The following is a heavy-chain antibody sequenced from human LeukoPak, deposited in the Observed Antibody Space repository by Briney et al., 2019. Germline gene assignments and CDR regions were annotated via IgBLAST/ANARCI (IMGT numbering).Heavy chain of an antibody. CDR1: GFTFSSYN. D-gene: IGHD6-19*01. Sequence: GGSLRLSCAASGFTFSSYNMNWVRQAPGKGLEWVSYISSSSTTIYYADSVRGRFTISRDNAKNSLFLQMNSLRDEDTAVYYCARDEEAVDYYFDYWGQGTLVTVSS. V-gene: IGHV3-48*02. CDR2: ISSSSTTI. CDR3: ARDEEAVDYYFDY. J-gene: IGHJ4*02.